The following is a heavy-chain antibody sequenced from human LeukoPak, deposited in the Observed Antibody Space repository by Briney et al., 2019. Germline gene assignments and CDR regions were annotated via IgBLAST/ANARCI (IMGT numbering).Heavy chain of an antibody. V-gene: IGHV1-2*02. Sequence: ASVKVSCKASGYTFTGYYMHWVRQAPGQGLEWMGWINPNSGGTNYAQKFQGRVTMTRDRSISTAYMELSRLTSDDTAVYYCARASLWESPINWFAPWGQGTLVTVSS. D-gene: IGHD3-16*01. J-gene: IGHJ5*02. CDR1: GYTFTGYY. CDR2: INPNSGGT. CDR3: ARASLWESPINWFAP.